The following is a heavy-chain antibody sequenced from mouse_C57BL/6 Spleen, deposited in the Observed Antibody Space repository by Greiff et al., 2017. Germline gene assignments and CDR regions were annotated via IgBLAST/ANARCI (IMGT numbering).Heavy chain of an antibody. D-gene: IGHD2-1*01. CDR2: ISSGGDYI. Sequence: EVKLVESGAGLVKPGGSLKLSCAASGFTFSSYAMSWVRQTPEKRLEWVAYISSGGDYIYYADTVKGRFTISIDNASNTLYLQMSSLKSEDTAMYYCTRDLLWWYFDVWGTGTTVTVSS. CDR3: TRDLLWWYFDV. V-gene: IGHV5-9-1*02. CDR1: GFTFSSYA. J-gene: IGHJ1*03.